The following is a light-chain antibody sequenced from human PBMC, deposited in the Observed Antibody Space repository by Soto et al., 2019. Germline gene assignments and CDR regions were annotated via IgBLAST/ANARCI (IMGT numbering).Light chain of an antibody. CDR1: SNDVGGYKY. Sequence: QSALTQPRSVSGSPGQSVTISCTGTSNDVGGYKYVSWYHQHPGKAPKLIIYEVFKRPSGVPDRFSGSKSGNTASLTVSGLQAEDEADYYCSSYADNNSVLFGGGTKVTVL. J-gene: IGLJ3*02. CDR3: SSYADNNSVL. V-gene: IGLV2-11*01. CDR2: EVF.